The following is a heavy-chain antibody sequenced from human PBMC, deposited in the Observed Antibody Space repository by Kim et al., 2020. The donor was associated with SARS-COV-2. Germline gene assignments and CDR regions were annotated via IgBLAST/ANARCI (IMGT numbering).Heavy chain of an antibody. D-gene: IGHD3-22*01. CDR2: ISAYNGNT. Sequence: ASVKVSCKASGYTFTSYGISWVRQAPGQGLEWMGWISAYNGNTNYAQKLQGRVTMTTDTSTSTAYMELRSLRSDDTAVYYCARDRPPTRYYYDSSGYYEPRGMDVWGQGTTVTVS. J-gene: IGHJ6*02. V-gene: IGHV1-18*01. CDR3: ARDRPPTRYYYDSSGYYEPRGMDV. CDR1: GYTFTSYG.